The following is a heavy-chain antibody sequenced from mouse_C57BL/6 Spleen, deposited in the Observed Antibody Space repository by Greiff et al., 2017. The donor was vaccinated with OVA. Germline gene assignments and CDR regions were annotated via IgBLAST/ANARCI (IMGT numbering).Heavy chain of an antibody. Sequence: QVQLQQPGAELVRPGSSVKLSCKASGFTFTSYWMHWVKQRPIQGLEWIGNIYPSDSETHYNPKFKDKATVTVDKSSSTAYMQLSSLTADDSAVYYCAKGSIYGNYYLDYWGQGTTLTVSS. V-gene: IGHV1-52*01. J-gene: IGHJ2*01. CDR1: GFTFTSYW. CDR3: AKGSIYGNYYLDY. CDR2: IYPSDSET. D-gene: IGHD2-1*01.